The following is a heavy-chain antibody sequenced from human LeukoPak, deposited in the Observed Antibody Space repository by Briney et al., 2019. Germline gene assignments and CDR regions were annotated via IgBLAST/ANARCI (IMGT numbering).Heavy chain of an antibody. D-gene: IGHD3-10*01. CDR1: GYTFTSYA. CDR3: ARGPYGSGSYDAFDI. J-gene: IGHJ3*02. CDR2: INAGNGNT. Sequence: ASVKVSCKASGYTFTSYAMHWVRQAPGQRLEWMGWINAGNGNTKYPQKFQGRVTITRDTSANTAYMELSSLRSEDTAVYYCARGPYGSGSYDAFDIWGQGTMVTVSS. V-gene: IGHV1-3*01.